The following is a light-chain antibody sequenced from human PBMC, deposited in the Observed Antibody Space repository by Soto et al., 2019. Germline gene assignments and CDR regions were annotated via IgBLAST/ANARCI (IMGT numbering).Light chain of an antibody. CDR2: DTF. Sequence: ETVLTQSPATLSFSPGERATLSCRASQSVSSYLACYQQKPGQAPRLLIYDTFNRATGVPARFSGSGSGTDFTLTISSLEPEDSALYYCQQRTNWPLTFGGGTKVDIK. J-gene: IGKJ4*01. CDR3: QQRTNWPLT. CDR1: QSVSSY. V-gene: IGKV3-11*01.